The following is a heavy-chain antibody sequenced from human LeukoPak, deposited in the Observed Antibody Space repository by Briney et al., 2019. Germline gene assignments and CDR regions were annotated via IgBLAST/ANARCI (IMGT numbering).Heavy chain of an antibody. CDR2: INHSGST. CDR1: GGSFSGYY. CDR3: ARRLGYSSSWYVFFDY. J-gene: IGHJ4*02. D-gene: IGHD6-13*01. Sequence: SETLSLTCAVYGGSFSGYYWSWIRQPPGKGLEWIGEINHSGSTNYNPSLKSRVTISVDTSKNQFSLKLSSVTAADTAVYYCARRLGYSSSWYVFFDYWGQGTLVTVSS. V-gene: IGHV4-34*01.